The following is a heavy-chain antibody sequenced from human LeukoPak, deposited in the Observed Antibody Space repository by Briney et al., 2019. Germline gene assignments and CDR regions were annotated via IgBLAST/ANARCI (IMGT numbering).Heavy chain of an antibody. CDR2: IYTSGST. CDR1: GGSISGGSYY. D-gene: IGHD1-1*01. Sequence: SQTLSLTCTVSGGSISGGSYYWSWIRQPAGKGLEWIGRIYTSGSTNYNPSLKSRVTISVDTSKNQFSLKLSSVTAADTAVYYCATTTGVYYYGMDVWGQGTTVTVSS. J-gene: IGHJ6*02. V-gene: IGHV4-61*02. CDR3: ATTTGVYYYGMDV.